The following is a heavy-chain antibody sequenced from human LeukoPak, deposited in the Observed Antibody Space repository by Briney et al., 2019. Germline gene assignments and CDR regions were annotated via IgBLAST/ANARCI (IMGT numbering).Heavy chain of an antibody. CDR1: GFTFSGFA. Sequence: GGSLRLSCAASGFTFSGFAMSWIRQAPGKGLEWVSSISRSGESTFYADSVRGRFTISRDNSKNTVSLQMESLRAEDTALYYCARGRYSYGPQNYDYMDVWGKGTTVTISS. CDR3: ARGRYSYGPQNYDYMDV. D-gene: IGHD5-18*01. V-gene: IGHV3-23*01. J-gene: IGHJ6*03. CDR2: ISRSGEST.